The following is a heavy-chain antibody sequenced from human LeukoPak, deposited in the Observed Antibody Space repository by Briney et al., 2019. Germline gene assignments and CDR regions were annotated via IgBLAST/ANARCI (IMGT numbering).Heavy chain of an antibody. D-gene: IGHD3-10*01. CDR3: ASSYGSGSYAFDI. CDR1: GDSISSGGYD. CDR2: ISDSGTI. Sequence: SQTLSLTCTVSGDSISSGGYDWTWIRQRPGKGLEWIGYISDSGTIYYNPSLQSRLTISMGPSKDQFSLKVTSVAAADTAAYFCASSYGSGSYAFDIWGQGTMVTVSS. V-gene: IGHV4-31*03. J-gene: IGHJ3*02.